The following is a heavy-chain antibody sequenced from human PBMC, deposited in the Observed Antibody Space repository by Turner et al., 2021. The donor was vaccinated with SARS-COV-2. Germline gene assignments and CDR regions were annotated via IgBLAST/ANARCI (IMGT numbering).Heavy chain of an antibody. CDR2: INPNSGAT. V-gene: IGHV1-2*02. CDR1: GYTLTGYY. D-gene: IGHD6-19*01. J-gene: IGHJ3*02. CDR3: AREDNSGWGAFDI. Sequence: QVQLVQSGPEVKTAGSSVKLSCKASGYTLTGYYVQWVRQAPGQGLEWMGWINPNSGATNYAQKFQGRVTMTSDTSVSTAYMGLSRLRSDDTAMYYCAREDNSGWGAFDIWGQGTMVTVSS.